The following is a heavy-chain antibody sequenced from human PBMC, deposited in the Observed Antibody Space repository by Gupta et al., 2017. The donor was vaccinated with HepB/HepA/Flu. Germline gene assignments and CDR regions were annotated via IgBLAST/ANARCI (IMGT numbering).Heavy chain of an antibody. V-gene: IGHV3-20*01. Sequence: EVQLVESGGGVVRPGGSLRLSCAASGFTFDDYGMSWVRQAPGKGLEWVAGINWNGGSTGYADSVKGRFTISRDNAKNSLYLQMNSLRAEDTALYHXAXDAKPAXSSWSRRRIWFDPWGQGTLVTVSS. D-gene: IGHD6-13*01. CDR2: INWNGGST. CDR3: AXDAKPAXSSWSRRRIWFDP. CDR1: GFTFDDYG. J-gene: IGHJ5*02.